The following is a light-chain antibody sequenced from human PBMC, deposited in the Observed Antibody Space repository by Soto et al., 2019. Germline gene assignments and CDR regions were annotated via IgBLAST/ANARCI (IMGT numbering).Light chain of an antibody. CDR1: QGIRND. CDR2: AAS. CDR3: QQSYTTPIT. V-gene: IGKV1-39*01. J-gene: IGKJ5*01. Sequence: DIQMTQSPSPLSASVGDRVTITCRASQGIRNDLGWYQQKPGKAPKRLIYAASSLQSGVPSRFSGSGSGTDFALTISNLHPQDFGTYYCQQSYTTPITFGQGTRLEIK.